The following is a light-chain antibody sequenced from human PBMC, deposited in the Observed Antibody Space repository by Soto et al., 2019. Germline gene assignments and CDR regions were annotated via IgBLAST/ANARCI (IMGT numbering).Light chain of an antibody. V-gene: IGKV1-39*01. Sequence: DIQMTQSPSSLSASVVGRVTITCRASQTINTYLNWYQQKPGKAPKLLIYAASSLQSGVPSRFSGSGSGTDFTLTISSLQPEDFATYYCQQSYSTPPTFGQGTKVDI. CDR3: QQSYSTPPT. CDR2: AAS. CDR1: QTINTY. J-gene: IGKJ1*01.